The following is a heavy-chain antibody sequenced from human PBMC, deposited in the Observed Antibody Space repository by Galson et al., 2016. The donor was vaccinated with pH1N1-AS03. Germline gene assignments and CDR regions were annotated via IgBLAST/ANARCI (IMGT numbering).Heavy chain of an antibody. J-gene: IGHJ4*02. CDR3: AREFRGGLFDY. D-gene: IGHD3-10*01. Sequence: GLEWMGIIIPSDGRTNYALKFQGRVTMTRDTSTSTVYMDLSGLRSEDTAVYYCAREFRGGLFDYWGQGILVTVSS. CDR2: IIPSDGRT. V-gene: IGHV1-46*01.